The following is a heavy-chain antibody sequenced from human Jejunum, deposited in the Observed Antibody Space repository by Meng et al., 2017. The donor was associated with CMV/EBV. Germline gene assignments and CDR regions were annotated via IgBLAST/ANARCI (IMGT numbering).Heavy chain of an antibody. CDR2: IYYSGST. J-gene: IGHJ4*02. CDR1: GDSFNSPDYY. V-gene: IGHV4-30-4*01. Sequence: QAQVQASRQVLVKPSQTLSLTCTVSGDSFNSPDYYWSWIRQPPEKGLEWIGYIYYSGSTYYNPSLKSRVSISGDTSNKQFSLKLTSVTAADTAVYYCARSPYSGSALPFFDYWGQGSLVTVSS. CDR3: ARSPYSGSALPFFDY. D-gene: IGHD1-26*01.